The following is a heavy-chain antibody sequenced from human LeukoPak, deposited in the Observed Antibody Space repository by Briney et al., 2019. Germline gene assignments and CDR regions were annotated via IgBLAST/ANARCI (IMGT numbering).Heavy chain of an antibody. CDR2: ISSSGSTI. V-gene: IGHV3-48*03. CDR1: GFTFSSYE. Sequence: GGSLRLSCAASGFTFSSYEMNWVRQAPGKGLEWVSYISSSGSTIYYADSVKGRFTISRDNAKNSLYLQMNSLRAEDTAVYYCARAVGATMAGPFDYWGQGTLVTVSS. D-gene: IGHD1-26*01. J-gene: IGHJ4*02. CDR3: ARAVGATMAGPFDY.